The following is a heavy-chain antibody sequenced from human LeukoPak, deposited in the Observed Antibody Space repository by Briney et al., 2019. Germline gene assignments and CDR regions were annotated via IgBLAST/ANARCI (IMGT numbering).Heavy chain of an antibody. V-gene: IGHV4-61*08. J-gene: IGHJ4*02. CDR1: GGSISSGGYY. CDR3: ARITIFGVGFDY. D-gene: IGHD3-3*01. Sequence: PSQTLSLTCTVSGGSISSGGYYWSWIRQHPGKGLEWIGYIYYSGSTNYNPSLKSRVTISLDTSKNQLSLKLSSVTAADTAVYYCARITIFGVGFDYWGQGTLVTVSS. CDR2: IYYSGST.